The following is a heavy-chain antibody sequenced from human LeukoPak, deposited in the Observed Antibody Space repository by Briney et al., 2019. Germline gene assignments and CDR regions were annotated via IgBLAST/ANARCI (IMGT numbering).Heavy chain of an antibody. V-gene: IGHV3-21*04. J-gene: IGHJ4*02. CDR2: ISSSSSYI. Sequence: GGSLRLSCAASGFTFSSYSINWVRQAPGKGLEWVSSISSSSSYIYYADSVKGRFTISRDDSKNTLYLQMNSLRAEDTAVYYCARRAGAYSHPYDYWGQGTLVTVSS. D-gene: IGHD4/OR15-4a*01. CDR1: GFTFSSYS. CDR3: ARRAGAYSHPYDY.